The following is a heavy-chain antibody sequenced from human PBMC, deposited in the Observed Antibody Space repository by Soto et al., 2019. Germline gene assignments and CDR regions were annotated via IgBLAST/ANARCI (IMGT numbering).Heavy chain of an antibody. CDR2: IYYSGST. Sequence: PSETLSLTCTVSGGSISSYYWSWIRQPPGKGLEWIGYIYYSGSTNYNPSLKSRVTISVDTSKNQFSLKLSSVTAADTAVYYCARHSTEYSSGWYEDFDYWGQGTLVTVSS. CDR1: GGSISSYY. D-gene: IGHD6-19*01. V-gene: IGHV4-59*08. CDR3: ARHSTEYSSGWYEDFDY. J-gene: IGHJ4*02.